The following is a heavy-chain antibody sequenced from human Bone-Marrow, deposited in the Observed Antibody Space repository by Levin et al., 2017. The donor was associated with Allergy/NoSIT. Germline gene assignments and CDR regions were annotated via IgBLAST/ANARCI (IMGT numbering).Heavy chain of an antibody. D-gene: IGHD3-10*01. V-gene: IGHV3-15*01. CDR2: IKGETDGGTT. Sequence: GGSLRLSCVASGFTITNAWMTWIRQAPGKGLEWVGRIKGETDGGTTDYAASVEGRVFISRDDSKNTLYLQMSSLKTEDTALYYCNTWIPAAGTYSDHWGQGTLVTVSS. J-gene: IGHJ4*02. CDR1: GFTITNAW. CDR3: NTWIPAAGTYSDH.